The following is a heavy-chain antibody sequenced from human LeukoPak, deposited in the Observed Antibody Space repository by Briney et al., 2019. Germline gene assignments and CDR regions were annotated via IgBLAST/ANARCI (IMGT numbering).Heavy chain of an antibody. CDR3: ARGVANFTFFDS. V-gene: IGHV4-61*02. CDR2: VVPGEST. Sequence: SQTLSLTCTVSGDTISSGDYYWNCLRPPAGQGLEWIGRVVPGESTLYNPSLRSLGSISTDTYKNQVSLKLTSVTAAATAVYCCARGVANFTFFDSWGQGTLVTVSS. J-gene: IGHJ4*02. D-gene: IGHD3-3*01. CDR1: GDTISSGDYY.